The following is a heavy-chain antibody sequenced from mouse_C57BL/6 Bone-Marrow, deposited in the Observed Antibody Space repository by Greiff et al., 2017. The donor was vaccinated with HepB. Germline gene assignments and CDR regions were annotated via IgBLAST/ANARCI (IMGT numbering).Heavy chain of an antibody. CDR2: IYPGNSDT. V-gene: IGHV1-5*01. CDR3: TRGKYYGSSPCYFDY. D-gene: IGHD1-1*01. Sequence: VQLQQSGTVLARPGASVKMSCKTSGYTFTSYWMHWVKQRPGQGLEWIGAIYPGNSDTSYNQKFKGKAKLTAVTSASTAYMELSSLTNEDSAVYYCTRGKYYGSSPCYFDYWGQGTTLTVSS. CDR1: GYTFTSYW. J-gene: IGHJ2*01.